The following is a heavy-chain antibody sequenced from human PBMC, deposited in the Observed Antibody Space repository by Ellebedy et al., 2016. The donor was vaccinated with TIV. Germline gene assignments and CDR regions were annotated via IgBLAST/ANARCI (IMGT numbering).Heavy chain of an antibody. D-gene: IGHD2-2*01. Sequence: MPSETLSLTCAVYGGSFSGYYWSWIRQPPGKGLEWIGEINHSGSTNYNPSLKSRVTISVDTSKNQFSLKLSSVTAADTAVYYCARVRYCSSTSCQSYYYYYGMDVWGQGTTVTVSS. CDR1: GGSFSGYY. CDR3: ARVRYCSSTSCQSYYYYYGMDV. V-gene: IGHV4-34*01. CDR2: INHSGST. J-gene: IGHJ6*02.